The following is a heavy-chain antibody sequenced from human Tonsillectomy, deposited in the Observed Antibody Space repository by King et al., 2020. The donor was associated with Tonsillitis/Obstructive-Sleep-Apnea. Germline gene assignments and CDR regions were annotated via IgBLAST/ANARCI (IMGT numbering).Heavy chain of an antibody. D-gene: IGHD3-3*01. CDR3: ARGRITIFGVVINYYYGMDV. CDR2: INHSGST. J-gene: IGHJ6*02. CDR1: GGSFSGYY. Sequence: VQLQQWGAGLLKPSETLSLTCAVYGGSFSGYYWSWIRQPPGKGLEWIGEINHSGSTNYNPSLKSRVTISVDTSKNQFSLKLSSVTAAVTAVYYCARGRITIFGVVINYYYGMDVWGQGTTVTVSS. V-gene: IGHV4-34*01.